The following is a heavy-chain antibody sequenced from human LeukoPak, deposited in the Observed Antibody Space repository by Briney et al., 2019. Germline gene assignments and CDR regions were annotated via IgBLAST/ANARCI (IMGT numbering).Heavy chain of an antibody. CDR2: VSYTGTT. Sequence: SETLSLTCTASGDSISSSGYYWGWVRQSPGKGLEWIGSVSYTGTTYYNPSLKSRVTVSVDTSKNQFSLKLSSVTAADTAVYYCATSGDYTKGGVDPWGQGTLVTVSS. V-gene: IGHV4-39*01. CDR1: GDSISSSGYY. J-gene: IGHJ5*02. D-gene: IGHD4-11*01. CDR3: ATSGDYTKGGVDP.